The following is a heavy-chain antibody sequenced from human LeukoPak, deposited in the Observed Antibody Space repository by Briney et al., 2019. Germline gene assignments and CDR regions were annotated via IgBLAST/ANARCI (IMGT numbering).Heavy chain of an antibody. D-gene: IGHD3-22*01. J-gene: IGHJ4*02. CDR3: ASNAKDYYDSSGYGVDY. CDR1: GYTFTSYA. CDR2: INTNTGNP. V-gene: IGHV7-4-1*02. Sequence: ASVRVSCKASGYTFTSYAMNWVRQAPGQGLEWMGWINTNTGNPTYAQGFTGRFVFSLDTSVSTAYLQISSLKAEDTAVYYCASNAKDYYDSSGYGVDYWGQGTLVTVSS.